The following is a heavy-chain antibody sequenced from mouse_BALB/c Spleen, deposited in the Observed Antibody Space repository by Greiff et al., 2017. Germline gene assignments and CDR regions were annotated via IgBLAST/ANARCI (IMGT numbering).Heavy chain of an antibody. J-gene: IGHJ2*01. CDR1: GYTFTSYW. Sequence: QVQLQQPGAELVKPGASVKLSCKASGYTFTSYWMHWVKQRPGQGLEWIGEINPSNGRTNYNEKFKSKATLTVDKSSSTAYMQLSSLTSEDSAVYYCARKGLYYFDYWGQGTTLTVSS. CDR2: INPSNGRT. CDR3: ARKGLYYFDY. V-gene: IGHV1S81*02.